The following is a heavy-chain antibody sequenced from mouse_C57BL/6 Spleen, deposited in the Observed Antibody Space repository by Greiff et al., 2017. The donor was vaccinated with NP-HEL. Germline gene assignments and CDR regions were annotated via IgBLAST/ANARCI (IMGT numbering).Heavy chain of an antibody. J-gene: IGHJ2*01. V-gene: IGHV5-4*01. D-gene: IGHD6-1*01. CDR2: ISDGGSYT. Sequence: EVKLVESGGGLVKPGGSLKLSCAASGFTFSSYAMSWVRQTPEKRLEWVATISDGGSYTYYPDNVKGRFTISRDNAKNNLYLQMSHLKSEDTAMYYCARDSHWVFDYWGQGTTLTVSS. CDR1: GFTFSSYA. CDR3: ARDSHWVFDY.